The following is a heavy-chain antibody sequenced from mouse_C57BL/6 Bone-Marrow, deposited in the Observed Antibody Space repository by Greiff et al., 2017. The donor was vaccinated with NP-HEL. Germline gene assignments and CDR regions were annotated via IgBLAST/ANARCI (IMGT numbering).Heavy chain of an antibody. CDR1: GYSITSGYY. J-gene: IGHJ3*01. D-gene: IGHD2-2*01. CDR2: ISYDGSN. V-gene: IGHV3-6*01. CDR3: ARGAVTTVPFAY. Sequence: EVQLQQSGPGLVKPSQSLSLTCSVTGYSITSGYYWNWIRQFPGNKLEWVGYISYDGSNNYNPSLKNRISITRDTSRNQFFLKLNSVTTEDTATYYCARGAVTTVPFAYWGQGTLVTVSA.